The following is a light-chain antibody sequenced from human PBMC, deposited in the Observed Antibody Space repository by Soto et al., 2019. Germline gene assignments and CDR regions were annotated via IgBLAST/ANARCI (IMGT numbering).Light chain of an antibody. CDR1: QGLGVW. V-gene: IGKV1-12*01. CDR3: QQAYSFPLT. Sequence: DIQMTQSPSSVSASVGDRVTITCRASQGLGVWLGWYQQKPGKAPQLLIFGASGLQTGVPSRFSGSGSGTDFTITISSLQPEDFVTYYCQQAYSFPLTFGGGTKVEIK. J-gene: IGKJ4*01. CDR2: GAS.